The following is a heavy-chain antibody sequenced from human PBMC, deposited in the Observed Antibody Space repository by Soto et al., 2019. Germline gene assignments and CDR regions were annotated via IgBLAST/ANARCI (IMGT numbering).Heavy chain of an antibody. CDR1: GFTFSGYW. Sequence: EVQLVESGGGLVQPGGSLRLSCAASGFTFSGYWMSWVRQAPGKGLEWVANIKEDGSEKYYVDSVKGRFTISRDNAKNSLSLQMNSLRAEDTAVYYCARKAYNIAFPDCWGQGTLVTVSS. CDR3: ARKAYNIAFPDC. V-gene: IGHV3-7*01. D-gene: IGHD2-21*01. CDR2: IKEDGSEK. J-gene: IGHJ4*02.